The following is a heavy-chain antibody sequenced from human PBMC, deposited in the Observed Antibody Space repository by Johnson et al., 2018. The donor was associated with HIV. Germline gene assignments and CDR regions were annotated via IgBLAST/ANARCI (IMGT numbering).Heavy chain of an antibody. CDR2: ISWNSGSI. CDR1: GFTFDYYW. D-gene: IGHD2-15*01. V-gene: IGHV3-9*01. J-gene: IGHJ3*02. Sequence: VQLVESGGALVQPGGSLRLSCAASGFTFDYYWMHWVRQAPGKGLEWVSGISWNSGSIGYADSVKGRFTISRDNAKNSLYLQMNSLRAEDTALYYCAASPEDLRAFDIWGQGTMVTVSS. CDR3: AASPEDLRAFDI.